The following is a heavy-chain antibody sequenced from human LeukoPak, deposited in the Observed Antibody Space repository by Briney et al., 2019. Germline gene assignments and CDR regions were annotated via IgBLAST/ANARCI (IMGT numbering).Heavy chain of an antibody. CDR3: AGRRIVATIDY. CDR1: GGSISSSNW. CDR2: IYHSGST. V-gene: IGHV4-4*02. J-gene: IGHJ4*02. Sequence: SGTLSLTCAVSGGSISSSNWWSWVRQPPGKGLEWIGEIYHSGSTNYNPSLKSRVTISADTSKDQFSLTLTSVTAADTAVYYCAGRRIVATIDYWGQGTLVTVSS. D-gene: IGHD5-12*01.